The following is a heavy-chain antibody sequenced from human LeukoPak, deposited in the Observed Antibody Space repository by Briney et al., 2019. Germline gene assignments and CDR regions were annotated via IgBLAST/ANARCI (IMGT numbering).Heavy chain of an antibody. CDR3: AKDQFGLRLVPAAVDY. J-gene: IGHJ4*02. V-gene: IGHV3-23*01. Sequence: GGSLRLSCAASGFTFSSYAMSWVRQAPGKGLEWVSAISGSGGSTYYADSVKGRFTISRDNSKNTLYLQMNSLRAEDTAVYYCAKDQFGLRLVPAAVDYWGQGTLVTVSS. CDR2: ISGSGGST. CDR1: GFTFSSYA. D-gene: IGHD2-2*01.